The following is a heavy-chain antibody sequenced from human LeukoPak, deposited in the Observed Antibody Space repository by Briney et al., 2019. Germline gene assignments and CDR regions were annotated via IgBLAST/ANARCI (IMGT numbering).Heavy chain of an antibody. CDR1: GFTFSSYA. CDR3: AKERNLEIAVAGTIFDY. J-gene: IGHJ4*02. D-gene: IGHD6-19*01. CDR2: ISGSGGST. Sequence: GGSLRLSCAASGFTFSSYAMSWVRQAPGKGLEWVSAISGSGGSTYYADSVKGRFTISRDNSKNTLYLQMNSLKAEDTAVYYCAKERNLEIAVAGTIFDYWGQGTLVTVSS. V-gene: IGHV3-23*01.